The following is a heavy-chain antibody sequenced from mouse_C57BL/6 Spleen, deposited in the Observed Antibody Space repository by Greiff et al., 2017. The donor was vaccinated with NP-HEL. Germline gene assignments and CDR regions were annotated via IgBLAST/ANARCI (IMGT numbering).Heavy chain of an antibody. V-gene: IGHV1-61*01. J-gene: IGHJ3*01. Sequence: VQLQQSGAELVRPGSSVKLSCKASGYTFTSYWMDWVKQRPGQGLEWIGNIYPSDSETHYNQKFKDKATLTVDKSSSPAYMQLSSLTSEDSAVYYWARGILRFAYWGQGTLVTVSA. CDR3: ARGILRFAY. CDR2: IYPSDSET. D-gene: IGHD1-1*01. CDR1: GYTFTSYW.